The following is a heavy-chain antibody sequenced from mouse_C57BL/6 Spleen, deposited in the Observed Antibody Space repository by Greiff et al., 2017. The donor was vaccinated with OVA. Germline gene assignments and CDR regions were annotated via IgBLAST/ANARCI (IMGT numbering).Heavy chain of an antibody. Sequence: EVQLVESGPELVKPGASVKISCKASGYSFTDYNMNWVKQSNGKSLEWIGVINPNYGTTSYNQKFKGKATLTVDQSSSTAYMQLNSLTSEDSAVYYCAREAAGKDYYAMDYWGQGTSVTVSS. CDR3: AREAAGKDYYAMDY. D-gene: IGHD2-1*01. V-gene: IGHV1-39*01. J-gene: IGHJ4*01. CDR1: GYSFTDYN. CDR2: INPNYGTT.